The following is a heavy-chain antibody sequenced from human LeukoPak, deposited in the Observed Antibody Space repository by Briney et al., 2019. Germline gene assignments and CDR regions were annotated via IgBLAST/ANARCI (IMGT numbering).Heavy chain of an antibody. CDR2: IYNSGTT. V-gene: IGHV4-59*01. D-gene: IGHD5-18*01. CDR3: ARGNGYGYTFDY. J-gene: IGHJ4*02. Sequence: PSETLSLTCTVSGGSISSYYWSWIRQPPGKGLEWIGYIYNSGTTNYNPSLKSRVTISADTSKNQFSLKLSSVTAADTAVYYCARGNGYGYTFDYWGQGTPVTVSS. CDR1: GGSISSYY.